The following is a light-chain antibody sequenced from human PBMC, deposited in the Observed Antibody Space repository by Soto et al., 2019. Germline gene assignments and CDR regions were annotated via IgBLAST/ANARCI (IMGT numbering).Light chain of an antibody. Sequence: QSVLTQPASVSGSPGQSITVSCTGTSDDIGRYNHVSWYQQHPGKAPKLMISEVTNRPSGVSNRFSGSKSGNTASLTISGLQAEDEADYYCDSYTSSRAYVFGIGTKVTVL. CDR3: DSYTSSRAYV. V-gene: IGLV2-14*01. CDR2: EVT. J-gene: IGLJ1*01. CDR1: SDDIGRYNH.